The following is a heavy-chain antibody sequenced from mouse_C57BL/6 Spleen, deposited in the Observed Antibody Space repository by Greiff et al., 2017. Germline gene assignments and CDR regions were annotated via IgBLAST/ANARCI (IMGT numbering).Heavy chain of an antibody. CDR2: INPNSGST. Sequence: QVQLQQPGAELVKPGASVKLSCKASGYTFTSYWMTWVKQRPGQGLEWIGMINPNSGSTNYNETFKSKVTLLVDKSSSTAYLQLSSLTSEDSAVYYCSRDYGYDFYLAMDYWGKGTSVTVSS. D-gene: IGHD2-2*01. CDR3: SRDYGYDFYLAMDY. V-gene: IGHV1-64*01. J-gene: IGHJ4*01. CDR1: GYTFTSYW.